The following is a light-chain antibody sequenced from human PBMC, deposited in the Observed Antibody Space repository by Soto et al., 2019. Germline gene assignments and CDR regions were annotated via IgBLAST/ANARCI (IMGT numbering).Light chain of an antibody. V-gene: IGKV1D-16*01. CDR2: AAS. CDR1: QDIKDW. CDR3: QQYNIYPLT. Sequence: DVQMTPSPSSLSASVGDRVTITCRASQDIKDWLAWYQQKPAKAPKSLISAASNLQPGVPSRFSGSGSGTEFTLTITSLQPEDSATYYCQQYNIYPLTFGGWTKVEIK. J-gene: IGKJ4*01.